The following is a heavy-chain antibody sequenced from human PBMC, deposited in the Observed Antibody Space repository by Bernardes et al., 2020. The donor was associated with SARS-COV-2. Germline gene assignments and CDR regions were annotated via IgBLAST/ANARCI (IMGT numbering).Heavy chain of an antibody. CDR2: ISGSADRT. CDR1: GFTFSSYA. Sequence: GGSLRLSCAASGFTFSSYALSWVRQAPGKGLEWVSGISGSADRTYYADSVKGRFTISRDNAKNSLYLQMNSLRAEDTALYYCAKDSNHEYYFDYWGQGTLVTVSS. CDR3: AKDSNHEYYFDY. D-gene: IGHD3-3*02. J-gene: IGHJ4*02. V-gene: IGHV3-23*01.